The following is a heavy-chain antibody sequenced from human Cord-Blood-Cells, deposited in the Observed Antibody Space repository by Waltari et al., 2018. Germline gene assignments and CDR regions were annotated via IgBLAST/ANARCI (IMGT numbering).Heavy chain of an antibody. Sequence: SYDINWGRQATGQGLEWMGWMNPNSGNTGYAQKFQGRVTMTRNTSISTAYMELSSLRSEDTAVYYCARGSVATIDYWGQGTLVTVSS. CDR2: MNPNSGNT. J-gene: IGHJ4*02. CDR3: ARGSVATIDY. D-gene: IGHD5-12*01. CDR1: SYD. V-gene: IGHV1-8*01.